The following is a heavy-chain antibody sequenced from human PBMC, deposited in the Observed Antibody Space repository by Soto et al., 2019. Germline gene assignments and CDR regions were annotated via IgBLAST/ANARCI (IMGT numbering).Heavy chain of an antibody. V-gene: IGHV3-30*18. CDR2: ISYDGSNK. J-gene: IGHJ4*02. D-gene: IGHD2-15*01. CDR3: AKDTLHEYCSGGSCYGDY. Sequence: QVQLVESGGGVVQPGRSLRLYCAASGFTFSSYGMHWVRQAPGKGLEWVAVISYDGSNKYYADSVKGRFTISRDNSKNTLYLQMNSLRAEDTAVYYCAKDTLHEYCSGGSCYGDYWGQGTLVTVSS. CDR1: GFTFSSYG.